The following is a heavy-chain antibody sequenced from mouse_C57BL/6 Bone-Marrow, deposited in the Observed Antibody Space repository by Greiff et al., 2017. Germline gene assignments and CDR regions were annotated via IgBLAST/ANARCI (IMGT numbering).Heavy chain of an antibody. V-gene: IGHV5-15*01. D-gene: IGHD1-1*01. CDR1: GFTFSDYG. CDR2: ISNLAYSI. CDR3: ARTDYYGRSDYAMDY. Sequence: EVKLMESGGGLVQPGGSLKLSCAASGFTFSDYGMAWVRQAPRKGPEWVAFISNLAYSIYYADTVTGRFTISRENAKNTLYLEMSSLRSEDTAMYYCARTDYYGRSDYAMDYWGQGTSVTVSS. J-gene: IGHJ4*01.